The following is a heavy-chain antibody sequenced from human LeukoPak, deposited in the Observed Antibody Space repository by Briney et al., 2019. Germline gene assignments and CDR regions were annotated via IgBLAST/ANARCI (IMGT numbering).Heavy chain of an antibody. D-gene: IGHD6-19*01. Sequence: GGSLRLSCTASGFTFISRWMTWVRQPPGKGLEWVANIKEDGSVKYYVDSVKGRFTISRDNTKNVLYLQMNSLRADDTAVYFCARDSTWLLDYWGQGTLITVSS. CDR3: ARDSTWLLDY. V-gene: IGHV3-7*03. CDR1: GFTFISRW. CDR2: IKEDGSVK. J-gene: IGHJ4*02.